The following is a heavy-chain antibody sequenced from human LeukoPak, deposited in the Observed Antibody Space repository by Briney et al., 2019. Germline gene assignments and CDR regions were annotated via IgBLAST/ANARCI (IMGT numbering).Heavy chain of an antibody. Sequence: GGSLRLSCAASGFTFSDHYMDWVRQAPGKGLEWVGRTRNKAKSYTTEYAASVKGRFTISRDDSKNSLYLQMNSLKTEDTAVFYCARGSDTRGYYYPNYWGQGTLVTVSS. D-gene: IGHD3-22*01. J-gene: IGHJ4*02. CDR3: ARGSDTRGYYYPNY. V-gene: IGHV3-72*01. CDR2: TRNKAKSYTT. CDR1: GFTFSDHY.